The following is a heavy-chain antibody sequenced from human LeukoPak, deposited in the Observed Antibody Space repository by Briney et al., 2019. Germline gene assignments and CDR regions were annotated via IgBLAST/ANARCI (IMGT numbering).Heavy chain of an antibody. CDR1: GYRFTSYW. J-gene: IGHJ4*02. CDR2: IYPGDSDT. Sequence: GESLKISCQGSGYRFTSYWIGWVRQMPGKGLEWMGIIYPGDSDTRYSPSFQGQVTMSADKSISTAYLQWNSLKASDTAMYYCARHVFHMVRTYHFDYWGQGTLVTVSS. V-gene: IGHV5-51*01. D-gene: IGHD4/OR15-4a*01. CDR3: ARHVFHMVRTYHFDY.